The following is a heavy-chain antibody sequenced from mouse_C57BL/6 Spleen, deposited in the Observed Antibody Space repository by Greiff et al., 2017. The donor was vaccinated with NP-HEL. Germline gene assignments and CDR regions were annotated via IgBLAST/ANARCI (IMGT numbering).Heavy chain of an antibody. D-gene: IGHD2-2*01. CDR1: GFNIKDYY. CDR3: ARGGYYYAMDY. Sequence: EVKLQQSGAELVKPGASVKLSCTASGFNIKDYYMHWVKQRTEQGLEWIGRIDPEDGETKYASKFQGKATITADTSSNTAYLQLSSLTSEDTAVYYCARGGYYYAMDYWGQGTSVTVSS. V-gene: IGHV14-2*01. J-gene: IGHJ4*01. CDR2: IDPEDGET.